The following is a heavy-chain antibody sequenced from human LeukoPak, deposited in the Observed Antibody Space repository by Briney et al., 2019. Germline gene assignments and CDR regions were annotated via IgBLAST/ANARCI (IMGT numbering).Heavy chain of an antibody. J-gene: IGHJ6*04. Sequence: RPGGSLRLSCAASGFTFSSYEMNWVRQAPGKGLEWVPYISSSGSTIYYADSVKGRFTISRDNAKNSLYLQMNSLRAEDTAVYYCAELGITMIGGVWGKGTTVTISS. CDR2: ISSSGSTI. D-gene: IGHD3-10*02. V-gene: IGHV3-48*03. CDR3: AELGITMIGGV. CDR1: GFTFSSYE.